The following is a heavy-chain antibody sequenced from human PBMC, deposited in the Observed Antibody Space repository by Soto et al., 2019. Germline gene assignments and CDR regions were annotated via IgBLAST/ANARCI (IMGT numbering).Heavy chain of an antibody. CDR2: ISSSGSTI. V-gene: IGHV3-48*03. CDR3: ARESSPAKDIAARHDAFDI. CDR1: GFTFSSYE. Sequence: GGSLRLSCAASGFTFSSYEMNWVRQAPGKGLTWVSYISSSGSTIYYADSVKGRFTISRDNAKNSLYLQMNSLRAEDTAVYYCARESSPAKDIAARHDAFDIWGQGTMVTVSS. J-gene: IGHJ3*02. D-gene: IGHD6-6*01.